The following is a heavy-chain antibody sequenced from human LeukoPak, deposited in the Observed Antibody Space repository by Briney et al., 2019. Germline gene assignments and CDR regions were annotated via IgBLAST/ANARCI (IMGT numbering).Heavy chain of an antibody. CDR3: ARGPHDCSGGSCFNWFDP. Sequence: GASVKLSCKASGGTFSSYAISWVRQAPAQGLEWMGGIIPILGTANYAQKFQGRVTITADESTSTAYMELSSVSSEDTAVYYCARGPHDCSGGSCFNWFDPWGQGTLVTVSS. D-gene: IGHD2-15*01. V-gene: IGHV1-69*13. CDR1: GGTFSSYA. J-gene: IGHJ5*02. CDR2: IIPILGTA.